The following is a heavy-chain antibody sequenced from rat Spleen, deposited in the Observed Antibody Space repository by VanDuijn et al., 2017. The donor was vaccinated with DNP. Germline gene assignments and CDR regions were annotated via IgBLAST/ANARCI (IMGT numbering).Heavy chain of an antibody. CDR1: GFTFSHYY. CDR2: ISTGGGNT. Sequence: EVQLVESGGGLVQPGRSLKLSCAASGFTFSHYYMAWVRQAPTKGLEWVASISTGGGNTYYRDSVEGRFIISRDNAKSTLYLQMDSLRSEDTATYYCATHTHYYDGSNWFAYWGQGTLVTVSS. V-gene: IGHV5-25*01. D-gene: IGHD1-12*02. CDR3: ATHTHYYDGSNWFAY. J-gene: IGHJ3*01.